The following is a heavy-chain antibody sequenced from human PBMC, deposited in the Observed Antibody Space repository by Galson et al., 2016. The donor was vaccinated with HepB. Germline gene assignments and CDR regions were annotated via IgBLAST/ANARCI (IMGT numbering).Heavy chain of an antibody. CDR2: ISVDIGNT. V-gene: IGHV1-18*04. J-gene: IGHJ4*02. CDR1: GYTFINYG. Sequence: SVKVSCKASGYTFINYGISWVRQAPGQGLEWMGWISVDIGNTNYAQKLQDRVTMTTDTSTSTAYMEQRSLRSDDTAVYYCARESLYCSGGNCYSPLGDYWGQGTLVTVSS. CDR3: ARESLYCSGGNCYSPLGDY. D-gene: IGHD2-15*01.